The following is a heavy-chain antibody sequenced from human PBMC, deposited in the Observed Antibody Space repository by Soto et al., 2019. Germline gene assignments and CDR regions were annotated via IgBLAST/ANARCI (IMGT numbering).Heavy chain of an antibody. D-gene: IGHD1-26*01. CDR3: ASGWETDY. CDR1: GGSISSSSYY. Sequence: PSETLSLTGTVSGGSISSSSYYWGWIRQPPGKGLEWIGSIYYSGSTYYNPSLKSRVTISVDTSKNQFSLKLSSVTAADTAVYYCASGWETDYWGQGTLVTVSS. V-gene: IGHV4-39*01. CDR2: IYYSGST. J-gene: IGHJ4*02.